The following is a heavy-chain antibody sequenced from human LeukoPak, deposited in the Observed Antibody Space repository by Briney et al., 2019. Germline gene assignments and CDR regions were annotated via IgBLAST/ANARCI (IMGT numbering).Heavy chain of an antibody. CDR2: IKQDGSEK. CDR3: ARDAGPYGSGSYSRY. D-gene: IGHD3-10*01. Sequence: PGVSLRLSCAASGFTFSSYWMSWVRQAPGKGLEWVANIKQDGSEKYYVDSVKGRFTISRDNAKNSLYLQMNSLRAEDTAVYYCARDAGPYGSGSYSRYWGQGTLVTVSS. CDR1: GFTFSSYW. J-gene: IGHJ4*02. V-gene: IGHV3-7*01.